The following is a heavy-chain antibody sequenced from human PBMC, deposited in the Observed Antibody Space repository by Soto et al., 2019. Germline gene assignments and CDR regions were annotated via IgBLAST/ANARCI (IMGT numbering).Heavy chain of an antibody. CDR2: INHSGST. CDR1: GGSFSGYY. J-gene: IGHJ4*02. D-gene: IGHD4-17*01. Sequence: SETLSLTCAVYGGSFSGYYWSWIRQPPGKGLEWIGEINHSGSTNYNPSLKSRVTISVDTSKNQFSLKLSSVTAADTAVYYCARGVHGDSGYFGFWGQGTLVTVSP. CDR3: ARGVHGDSGYFGF. V-gene: IGHV4-34*01.